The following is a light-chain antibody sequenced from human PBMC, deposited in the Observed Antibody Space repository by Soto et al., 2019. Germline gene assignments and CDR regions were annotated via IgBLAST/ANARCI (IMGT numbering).Light chain of an antibody. V-gene: IGKV1-16*01. Sequence: DIQMTQSPSSLSASVGDSVTIPCRASQGINKFLAWFQQKPGTAPKSLISTASRLQSGVPSRFSGSGSGTHFTRTINNLQPEDFATYYCQQYESFPLTFGGGTRVEIK. CDR3: QQYESFPLT. CDR1: QGINKF. CDR2: TAS. J-gene: IGKJ4*01.